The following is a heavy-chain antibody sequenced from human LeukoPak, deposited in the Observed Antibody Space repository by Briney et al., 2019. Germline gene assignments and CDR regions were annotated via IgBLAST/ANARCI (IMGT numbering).Heavy chain of an antibody. Sequence: GGSLRLSCVASGFTFSSFSMNWVRQAPGKGLEWVSPISSSSSYIYYADSVKGRFTISRDNAKNSLYLQMNSLRAEDTAVYYCARDQDSSWPPDAFDIWGQGTMVTVSS. V-gene: IGHV3-21*01. CDR3: ARDQDSSWPPDAFDI. CDR1: GFTFSSFS. J-gene: IGHJ3*02. CDR2: ISSSSSYI. D-gene: IGHD6-13*01.